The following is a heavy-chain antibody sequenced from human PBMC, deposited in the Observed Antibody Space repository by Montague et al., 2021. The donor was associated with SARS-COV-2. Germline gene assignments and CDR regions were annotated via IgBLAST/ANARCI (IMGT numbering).Heavy chain of an antibody. CDR3: ANFQRTQLLFGTLYYGMDV. Sequence: SETLSLTCTVSGGSISNYYWSWIRQPAGKGLEWIGRIYASGNTNYNSSLKSRVTMSVDTSKNQFSLKLSSVTAADTAVYYCANFQRTQLLFGTLYYGMDVWGQGTTVTVSS. CDR2: IYASGNT. D-gene: IGHD2-2*01. J-gene: IGHJ6*02. CDR1: GGSISNYY. V-gene: IGHV4-4*07.